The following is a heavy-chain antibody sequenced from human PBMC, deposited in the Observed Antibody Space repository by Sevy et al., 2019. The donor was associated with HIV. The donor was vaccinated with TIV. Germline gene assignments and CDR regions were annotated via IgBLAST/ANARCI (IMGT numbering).Heavy chain of an antibody. CDR2: ISYDGSNK. CDR1: GFTFSSYA. D-gene: IGHD5-18*01. Sequence: GGSLRLSCAASGFTFSSYAMHWVRQAPGKGLEWVAVISYDGSNKYYADSVKGRFTISRDNSKKTLYLQMNSLRAEDTAVYYCARGSYSYGYGYFDYWGQGTLVTVSS. J-gene: IGHJ4*02. V-gene: IGHV3-30-3*01. CDR3: ARGSYSYGYGYFDY.